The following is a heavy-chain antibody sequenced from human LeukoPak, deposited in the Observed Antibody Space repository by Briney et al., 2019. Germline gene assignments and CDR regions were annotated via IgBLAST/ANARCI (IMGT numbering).Heavy chain of an antibody. CDR2: MNPNSGNT. CDR3: ASGGGNWNDVYNWFDP. J-gene: IGHJ5*02. V-gene: IGHV1-8*02. CDR1: GGTFSSYD. Sequence: ASVKVSCKASGGTFSSYDINWVRQATGQGLEWMGWMNPNSGNTGYAQKFQGRVTMTRNTSISTAYMELSSLRSEDTAVYYCASGGGNWNDVYNWFDPWGQGTLVTVSS. D-gene: IGHD1-1*01.